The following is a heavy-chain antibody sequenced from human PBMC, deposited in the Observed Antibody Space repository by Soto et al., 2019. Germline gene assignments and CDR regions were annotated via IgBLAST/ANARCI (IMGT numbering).Heavy chain of an antibody. CDR2: FNPNSGGT. CDR1: GYTFTDFD. V-gene: IGHV1-2*02. D-gene: IGHD1-26*01. CDR3: ARPASPRREADGLDF. J-gene: IGHJ3*01. Sequence: QVHLVQSGAEVKKPGTSLKVSCKASGYTFTDFDLHWVRQVPGRGPEWVGWFNPNSGGTNVGRKFQGRVSLTSDTASNTAYMELNALTSDDAAGYYCARPASPRREADGLDFWGQGTMVTVSS.